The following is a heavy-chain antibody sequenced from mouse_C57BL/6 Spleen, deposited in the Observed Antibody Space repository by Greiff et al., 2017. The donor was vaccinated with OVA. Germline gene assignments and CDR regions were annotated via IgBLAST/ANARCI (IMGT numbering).Heavy chain of an antibody. Sequence: VQLQQSGAELMKPGASVKLSCKATGYTFTGYWIEWVKQRPGHGLEWIGEILPGSGSTNYNVKFKGKATFTADTSSNTAYMQLSSLTTEDSAIYYCASIYYDYDGRFAYWGQGTLVTVSA. V-gene: IGHV1-9*01. CDR2: ILPGSGST. J-gene: IGHJ3*01. CDR1: GYTFTGYW. D-gene: IGHD2-4*01. CDR3: ASIYYDYDGRFAY.